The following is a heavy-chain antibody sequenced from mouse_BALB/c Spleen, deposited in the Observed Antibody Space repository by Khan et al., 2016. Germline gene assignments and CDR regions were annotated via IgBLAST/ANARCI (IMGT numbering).Heavy chain of an antibody. CDR2: INPVNDDS. CDR3: ARSPYDYDVGFAY. Sequence: VQLQQSGPEMVKPGASVKMSCKASGYTFTTYVMHWVKQKPGQGLEWIGYINPVNDDSKYSEKFKGKATLTSDKSSSTAYLQLSSLTSEDTAVYYCARSPYDYDVGFAYWGQGTLVTVSA. V-gene: IGHV1S136*01. D-gene: IGHD2-4*01. CDR1: GYTFTTYV. J-gene: IGHJ3*01.